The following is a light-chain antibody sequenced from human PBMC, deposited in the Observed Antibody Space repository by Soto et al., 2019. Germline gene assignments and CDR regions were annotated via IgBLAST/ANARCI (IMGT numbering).Light chain of an antibody. CDR2: DVS. CDR3: RSYTTSSSYF. V-gene: IGLV2-14*01. J-gene: IGLJ1*01. CDR1: SSDVGAYNF. Sequence: QSALTQPASVSVSPGQSITISCTGTSSDVGAYNFVSWYQQHPGKAPKLMIYDVSDRPSGVSNRFSGSKSGNTASLTISGLQAEDEADYYCRSYTTSSSYFFGTGTKLTVL.